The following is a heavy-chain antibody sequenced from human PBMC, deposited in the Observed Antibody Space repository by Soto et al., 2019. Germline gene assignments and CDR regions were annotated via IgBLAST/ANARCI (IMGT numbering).Heavy chain of an antibody. D-gene: IGHD1-26*01. CDR2: IYYSGST. CDR3: ARATYRRSWHWFDP. J-gene: IGHJ5*02. V-gene: IGHV4-39*01. CDR1: GGAISTITDY. Sequence: SETLSLTCTVSGGAISTITDYWCWIRQPPGKELEWIGTIYYSGSTYYNPSLKSRVILSIDTSKNQFSLKLTSVIAADSATYYCARATYRRSWHWFDPWGQGTLVTVSS.